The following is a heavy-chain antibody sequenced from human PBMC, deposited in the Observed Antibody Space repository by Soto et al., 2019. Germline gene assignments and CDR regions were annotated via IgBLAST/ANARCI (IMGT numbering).Heavy chain of an antibody. D-gene: IGHD3-3*01. Sequence: GGSLRLSCAASGFTFSSYGMHWVRQAPGKGLEWVAVIWYDGSNKYYADSVKGRFTISRDNSKNTLYLQMNSLRAEDTAVYYCARGTTIFGVVIRAAFDIWGQGTMVTV. V-gene: IGHV3-33*01. CDR3: ARGTTIFGVVIRAAFDI. J-gene: IGHJ3*02. CDR1: GFTFSSYG. CDR2: IWYDGSNK.